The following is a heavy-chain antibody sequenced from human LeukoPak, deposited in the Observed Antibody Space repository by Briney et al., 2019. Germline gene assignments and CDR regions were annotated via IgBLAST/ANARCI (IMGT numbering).Heavy chain of an antibody. CDR1: GGTFSSYA. J-gene: IGHJ4*02. Sequence: GASVKVSCNASGGTFSSYAISWVRQAPGQGLEWMGRIIPIFGTANYAQKFQGRVTITTDESTSTAYMELSSLRSEDTAVYYCARDSPWFGQGGYFDYWGQGTLVTVSS. CDR2: IIPIFGTA. CDR3: ARDSPWFGQGGYFDY. V-gene: IGHV1-69*05. D-gene: IGHD3-10*01.